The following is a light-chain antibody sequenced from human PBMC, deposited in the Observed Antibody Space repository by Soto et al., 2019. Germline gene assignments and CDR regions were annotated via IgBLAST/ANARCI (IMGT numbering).Light chain of an antibody. V-gene: IGKV3-11*01. CDR3: QQRTNWPLT. J-gene: IGKJ4*01. Sequence: EIVLTQSPVTLSLSPGERATLSCRASQSVTTFLAWYQQKPGQAPRLLIYDASKRATGIPARFSGSGSGTAFTLTISSLEPEDFSVYYFQQRTNWPLTFGGGTKVELK. CDR1: QSVTTF. CDR2: DAS.